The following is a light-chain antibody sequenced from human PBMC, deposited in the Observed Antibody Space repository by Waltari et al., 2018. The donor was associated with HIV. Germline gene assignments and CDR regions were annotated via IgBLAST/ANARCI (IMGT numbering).Light chain of an antibody. CDR3: VAWDDSLRGVL. CDR1: TSNIGSNY. Sequence: SVLTQPPSASGTPGQRVTISCSGSTSNIGSNYVFWYQHLPGTAPKLLIHRNDQRPSGVPDRVSGSTSGTSASRAISGLRSEDEADYYCVAWDDSLRGVLFGGGTKVAVL. J-gene: IGLJ2*01. V-gene: IGLV1-47*01. CDR2: RND.